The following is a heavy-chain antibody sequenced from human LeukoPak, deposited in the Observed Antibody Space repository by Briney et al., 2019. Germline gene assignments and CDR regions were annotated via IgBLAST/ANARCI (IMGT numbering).Heavy chain of an antibody. J-gene: IGHJ4*02. D-gene: IGHD4-17*01. V-gene: IGHV3-49*04. CDR1: GFTFGDYA. Sequence: RSGGPLRLSCTASGFTFGDYAMSWVRQAPGKGLEWVGFIRSKPYGGTTEYAASVKGRVTLSRDDTKSIAYLQMNSLKTEDTAVYYCTRDIDGDYADYWGQGTLVTVSS. CDR3: TRDIDGDYADY. CDR2: IRSKPYGGTT.